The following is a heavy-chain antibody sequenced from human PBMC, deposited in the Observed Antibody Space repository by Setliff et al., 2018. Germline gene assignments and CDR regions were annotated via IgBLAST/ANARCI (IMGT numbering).Heavy chain of an antibody. J-gene: IGHJ4*02. Sequence: GSLRLSCAASGFTFSNYWMNWVRQAPGKGLEWVANIKQDGSEKNYVDSVKGRFTISRDNARNSLYLQMNSLRAEDTAVYYCAREPWQQLVVDYWGQGTLVTVSS. D-gene: IGHD6-13*01. V-gene: IGHV3-7*03. CDR1: GFTFSNYW. CDR2: IKQDGSEK. CDR3: AREPWQQLVVDY.